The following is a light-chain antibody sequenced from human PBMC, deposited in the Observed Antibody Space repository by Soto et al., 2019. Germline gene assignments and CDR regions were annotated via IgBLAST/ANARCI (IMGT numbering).Light chain of an antibody. J-gene: IGKJ1*01. V-gene: IGKV1-5*03. Sequence: DIQMTQSPSTLSASVGDRLTITCRASQSINSWLAWYQQKPGKAPKILIYKASSLESGVPSRFSGSASGTEFTLTISSLQPDDFATYYCQQHNTYPWTFGQGTKAEVK. CDR1: QSINSW. CDR3: QQHNTYPWT. CDR2: KAS.